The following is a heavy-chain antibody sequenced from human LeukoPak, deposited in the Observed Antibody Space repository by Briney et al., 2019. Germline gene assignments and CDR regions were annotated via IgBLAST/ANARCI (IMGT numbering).Heavy chain of an antibody. J-gene: IGHJ4*02. V-gene: IGHV1-46*03. CDR1: GYTFTSYY. CDR2: INPSGGST. CDR3: CGDPQGGPHDY. Sequence: ASVKISCNASGYTFTSYYMHWVRQAPGQGLEWRGIINPSGGSTSYAQKFQERVTMTSKASTSTAYMELRSRRSEDTAVYYCCGDPQGGPHDYWGQGTLVTVSS. D-gene: IGHD1-26*01.